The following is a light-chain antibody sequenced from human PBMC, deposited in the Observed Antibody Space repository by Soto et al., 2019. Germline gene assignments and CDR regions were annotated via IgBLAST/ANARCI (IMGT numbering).Light chain of an antibody. CDR3: CSYAGSNTLV. CDR1: SSDVGGYNY. CDR2: DVN. V-gene: IGLV2-11*01. J-gene: IGLJ3*02. Sequence: QSALAQPRSVSGSPGQSVTISCTGTSSDVGGYNYVTWYQHHAGKAPKLRIYDVNKRPSSVPDRFSGSRSGNTASLTISGLQTEDEDEYFCCSYAGSNTLVCGGGTKVTVL.